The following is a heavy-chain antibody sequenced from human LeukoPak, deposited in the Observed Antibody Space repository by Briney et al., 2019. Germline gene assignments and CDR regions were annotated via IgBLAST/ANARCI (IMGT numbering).Heavy chain of an antibody. D-gene: IGHD3-3*01. CDR3: ASGRFLEWLLVDYFDY. Sequence: GASVKVSCKASGGTFSSYAISWVRQAPGQGLEWMGGIIPISGTANYAQKFQGRVTITADESTSTAYMELSSLRSEDTAVYYCASGRFLEWLLVDYFDYWGQGTLVTVSS. CDR1: GGTFSSYA. V-gene: IGHV1-69*13. CDR2: IIPISGTA. J-gene: IGHJ4*02.